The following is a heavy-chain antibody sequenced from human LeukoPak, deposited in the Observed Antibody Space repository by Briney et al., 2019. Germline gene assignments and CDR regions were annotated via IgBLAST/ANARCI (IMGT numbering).Heavy chain of an antibody. J-gene: IGHJ4*02. D-gene: IGHD5-12*01. CDR1: GFTFSSYG. V-gene: IGHV3-33*01. Sequence: GRSLGLSCAASGFTFSSYGMHWVRQAPGKGLEWVAVIWYDGSNKYYADSVKGRFTISRDNSKNTLYLQMNSLRAEDTAVYYCARDRRVASLDYWGQGTLVTVSS. CDR2: IWYDGSNK. CDR3: ARDRRVASLDY.